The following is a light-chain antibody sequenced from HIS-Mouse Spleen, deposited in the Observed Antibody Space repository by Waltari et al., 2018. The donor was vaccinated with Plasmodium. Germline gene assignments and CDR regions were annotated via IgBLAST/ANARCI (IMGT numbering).Light chain of an antibody. J-gene: IGKJ1*01. CDR2: AAS. CDR1: QSISSY. V-gene: IGKV1-39*01. Sequence: DIQMTQSPSSLSASVGDRVTITCRASQSISSYLNWYQQKPGKAPKLLIYAASSLQSGVPSRFSGSGSGTDFTLTISSLQPEDFATYYCQQSYSTPPYTFGQWTKVEIK. CDR3: QQSYSTPPYT.